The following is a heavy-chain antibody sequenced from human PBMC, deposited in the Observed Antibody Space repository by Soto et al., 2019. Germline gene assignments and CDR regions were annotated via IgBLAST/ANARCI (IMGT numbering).Heavy chain of an antibody. V-gene: IGHV3-21*01. CDR1: GFSFSGYN. J-gene: IGHJ3*01. CDR2: ISGDSNYI. D-gene: IGHD3-22*01. CDR3: ARVVYFDRSAYGL. Sequence: GGSLRLSCAASGFSFSGYNMNWVRQSPGKGLEWVSPISGDSNYIYYADSVQGRFTISRDNAKNSVYLQMNSLRAEDTAVYYCARVVYFDRSAYGLWGQGTMATVSS.